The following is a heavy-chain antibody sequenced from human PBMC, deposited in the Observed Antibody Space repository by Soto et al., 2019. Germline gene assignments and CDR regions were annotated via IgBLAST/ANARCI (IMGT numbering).Heavy chain of an antibody. Sequence: QVQLQQWGAGLPKPSETLSLTCAVYGAPFSGYYWTWIRQPPGKGLEWIGEINHTGSTKYNPSLKSRVTTSLDPSRSQSSRSLRSVTAADTAVYYCARGREIFGAVTPFEYWGQGTQVAVSS. J-gene: IGHJ4*02. V-gene: IGHV4-34*02. CDR3: ARGREIFGAVTPFEY. CDR2: INHTGST. CDR1: GAPFSGYY. D-gene: IGHD3-3*01.